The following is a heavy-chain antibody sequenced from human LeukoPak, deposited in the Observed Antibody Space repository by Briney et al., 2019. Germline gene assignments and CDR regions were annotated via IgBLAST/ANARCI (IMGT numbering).Heavy chain of an antibody. CDR2: IYHSGST. J-gene: IGHJ5*02. D-gene: IGHD2-15*01. Sequence: SETLSLTCTVSGGSISTYYWNWIRQPPGKGLEWIGYIYHSGSTNYNPSLKSRVTISVDTSKNQFSLKLSSVTAADTAVYYCARKTVVVVAATPRSNWFDPWGQGTLVTVSS. V-gene: IGHV4-59*12. CDR1: GGSISTYY. CDR3: ARKTVVVVAATPRSNWFDP.